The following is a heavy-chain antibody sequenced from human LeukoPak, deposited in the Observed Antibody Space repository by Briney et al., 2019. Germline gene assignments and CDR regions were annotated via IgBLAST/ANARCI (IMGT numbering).Heavy chain of an antibody. Sequence: SVKVSCKASGGTFSSYAISWVRQAPGQGFEWMGGIIPIFGTANYAQKFQGRVTITADESTSTAYMELSSLRSEDTAVYYCARHVSTTGTTGYYYFDYWGQGTLVTVSS. D-gene: IGHD1-1*01. CDR3: ARHVSTTGTTGYYYFDY. V-gene: IGHV1-69*13. CDR2: IIPIFGTA. CDR1: GGTFSSYA. J-gene: IGHJ4*02.